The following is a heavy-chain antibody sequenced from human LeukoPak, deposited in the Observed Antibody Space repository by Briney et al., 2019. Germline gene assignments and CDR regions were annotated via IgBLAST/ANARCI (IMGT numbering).Heavy chain of an antibody. CDR3: ARGRYDFWSGYYPFDY. Sequence: SQTLALTCTVSGGSISSGIYYWSWIRQPGGKGLAWVGRICTGGSSNYNPSLKSRVTISVDTSKNQFSLKLSSVTAADTAVYYCARGRYDFWSGYYPFDYWGQGTLVTVSS. D-gene: IGHD3-3*01. J-gene: IGHJ4*02. CDR2: ICTGGSS. CDR1: GGSISSGIYY. V-gene: IGHV4-61*02.